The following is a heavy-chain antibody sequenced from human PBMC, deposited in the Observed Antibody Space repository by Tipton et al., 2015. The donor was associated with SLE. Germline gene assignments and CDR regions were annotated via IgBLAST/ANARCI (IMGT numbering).Heavy chain of an antibody. CDR2: LYHGGTT. D-gene: IGHD5-12*01. CDR1: GGSISSHY. Sequence: TLSLTCTVSGGSISSHYWRWSRQPPGKGREWVGGLYHGGTTYYNPSLKSRVTISLDTSKNQFSLRLTSVTAADTAVYYCARHTDRGVATPFDPWGQGTLVIVSS. V-gene: IGHV4-59*04. CDR3: ARHTDRGVATPFDP. J-gene: IGHJ5*02.